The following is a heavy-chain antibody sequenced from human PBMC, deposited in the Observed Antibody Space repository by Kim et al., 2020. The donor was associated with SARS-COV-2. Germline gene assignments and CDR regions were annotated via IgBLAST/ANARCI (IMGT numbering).Heavy chain of an antibody. CDR2: TM. Sequence: TMYYADSVKGRFTSARDDAENSLCLRMSSVRGEDTAVYCCARDGRWWFLDYWGQGTLVTVSS. J-gene: IGHJ4*02. V-gene: IGHV3-48*01. CDR3: ARDGRWWFLDY. D-gene: IGHD2-15*01.